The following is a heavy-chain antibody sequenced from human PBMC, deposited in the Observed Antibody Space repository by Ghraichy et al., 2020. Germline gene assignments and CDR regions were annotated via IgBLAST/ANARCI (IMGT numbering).Heavy chain of an antibody. CDR3: ARPNGGPFDY. CDR2: IYPRDSDA. D-gene: IGHD2-8*01. Sequence: ESLNISCKSSGYDFTSHWIGWVRQMPGKGLEWMGIIYPRDSDARYSPSFQGQVTISADKSTSTAYLQWSSLKASDTAIYYCARPNGGPFDYWGQGTLVTVSS. V-gene: IGHV5-51*01. CDR1: GYDFTSHW. J-gene: IGHJ4*02.